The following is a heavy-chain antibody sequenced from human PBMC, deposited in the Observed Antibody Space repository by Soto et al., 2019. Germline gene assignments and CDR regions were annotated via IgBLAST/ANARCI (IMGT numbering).Heavy chain of an antibody. D-gene: IGHD5-18*01. CDR3: AKASGYSYGYKDY. CDR2: VSGSGGST. J-gene: IGHJ4*02. CDR1: GFTFSSYA. V-gene: IGHV3-23*01. Sequence: GGSLRLSCAASGFTFSSYAMSWVRQAPGKGLEWVSAVSGSGGSTYYADSVKGRFTISRDNSKNTLYLQMNSLRAEDTAVYYCAKASGYSYGYKDYWGQGTLVTVSS.